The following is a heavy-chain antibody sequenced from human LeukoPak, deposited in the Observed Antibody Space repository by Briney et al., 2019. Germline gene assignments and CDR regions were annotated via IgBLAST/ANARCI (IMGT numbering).Heavy chain of an antibody. Sequence: GGSLRLSCAASGFTFDDYAMHWVRQAPGKGLELVSGISWSSGSIGYADSVKGRFTISRDNAKNSLYLQMNSLRAEDTALYYCARLRLGELSTFDYWGQGTLVTVSS. V-gene: IGHV3-9*01. CDR3: ARLRLGELSTFDY. CDR1: GFTFDDYA. J-gene: IGHJ4*02. CDR2: ISWSSGSI. D-gene: IGHD3-16*02.